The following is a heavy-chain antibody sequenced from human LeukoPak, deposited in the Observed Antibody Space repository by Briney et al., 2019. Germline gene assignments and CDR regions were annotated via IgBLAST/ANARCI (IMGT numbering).Heavy chain of an antibody. CDR1: GGSISSYY. V-gene: IGHV4-59*01. Sequence: SETLSLTCSVSGGSISSYYWNWIRQPPGKGLEWIGYIYYSGSTNYNPSLKSRVTISVDTSKNQFSLKLSSVTAADTAVCYCASTLVAALDYWGQGTLVTVSS. J-gene: IGHJ4*02. CDR2: IYYSGST. D-gene: IGHD2-21*01. CDR3: ASTLVAALDY.